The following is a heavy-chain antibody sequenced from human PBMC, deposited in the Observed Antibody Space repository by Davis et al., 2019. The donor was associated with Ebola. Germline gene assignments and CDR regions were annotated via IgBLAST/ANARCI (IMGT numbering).Heavy chain of an antibody. CDR1: GGTFSSYA. CDR3: ARSIAAAGPDY. CDR2: INPSGGST. D-gene: IGHD6-13*01. J-gene: IGHJ4*02. Sequence: AASVKVSCKASGGTFSSYAISWVRQAPGQGLEWMGIINPSGGSTSYAQKFQGRVTMTRDTSTSTVYMELSSLRSEDTAVYYCARSIAAAGPDYWGQGTLVTVSS. V-gene: IGHV1-46*01.